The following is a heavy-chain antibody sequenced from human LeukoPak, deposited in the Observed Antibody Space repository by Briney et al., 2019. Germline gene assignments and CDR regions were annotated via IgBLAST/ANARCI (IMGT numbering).Heavy chain of an antibody. Sequence: PSETLSLTCAVYGGSFSGYYWSWIRQPPGKGLEWIGEINHSGSTNYNPSLKSRVTISVDTSKNQFSLKLSSVTAADTAVYYCARPRNSYLYYFDYWGQGTLVTVSS. D-gene: IGHD5-18*01. CDR3: ARPRNSYLYYFDY. CDR1: GGSFSGYY. CDR2: INHSGST. V-gene: IGHV4-34*01. J-gene: IGHJ4*02.